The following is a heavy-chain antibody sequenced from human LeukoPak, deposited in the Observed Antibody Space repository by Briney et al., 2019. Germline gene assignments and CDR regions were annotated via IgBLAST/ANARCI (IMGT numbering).Heavy chain of an antibody. Sequence: GGSLRLSCAASGFTFSSYWMSWVRQAPGKGLEWVSAISGSGGSTYYADSVKGRFTISRDNSKNTLYLQMNSLRAEDTAVYYCAKVKRQWLDAFDIWGQGTMVTVSS. V-gene: IGHV3-23*01. CDR2: ISGSGGST. CDR3: AKVKRQWLDAFDI. D-gene: IGHD6-19*01. CDR1: GFTFSSYW. J-gene: IGHJ3*02.